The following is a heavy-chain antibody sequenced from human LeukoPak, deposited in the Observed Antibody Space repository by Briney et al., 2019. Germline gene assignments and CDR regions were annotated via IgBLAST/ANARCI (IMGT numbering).Heavy chain of an antibody. CDR1: GYSISSGYY. CDR2: IYHSGST. D-gene: IGHD2-15*01. J-gene: IGHJ3*01. Sequence: SETLSLTCTVSGYSISSGYYWGWIRQPPGKGLEWIGSIYHSGSTYYNPSLKSRVTISVDTSKNQFSLKLSSVTAADTAVYYCARDPDEWWSLWGQGTMVTVSS. CDR3: ARDPDEWWSL. V-gene: IGHV4-38-2*02.